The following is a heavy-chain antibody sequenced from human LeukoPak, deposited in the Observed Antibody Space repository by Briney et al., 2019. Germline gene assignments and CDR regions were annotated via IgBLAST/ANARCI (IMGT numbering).Heavy chain of an antibody. J-gene: IGHJ4*02. Sequence: GGSLRLSCAASGFTFSSYGMNWVRQAPGKGLEWVAFIRNDEINKCYADSVKGRLTISRDNSKNTLYLQMNSLRTEDTAVYYCAKDSSDYKFDYWGQGTLVSVSS. CDR2: IRNDEINK. V-gene: IGHV3-30*02. CDR3: AKDSSDYKFDY. D-gene: IGHD3-22*01. CDR1: GFTFSSYG.